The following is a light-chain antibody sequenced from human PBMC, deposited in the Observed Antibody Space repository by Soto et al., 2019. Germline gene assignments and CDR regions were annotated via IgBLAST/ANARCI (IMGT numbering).Light chain of an antibody. Sequence: EIVLTQSPATLSLSPGERATLSCRASQSVSSYLAWYQQKPGQAPRLLIYAASNRATGIPARFSGSGSGTDFTLTISSLEPEDFAVYYCQQRSNWFTFGGGTKVEIK. CDR3: QQRSNWFT. CDR2: AAS. J-gene: IGKJ4*01. CDR1: QSVSSY. V-gene: IGKV3-11*01.